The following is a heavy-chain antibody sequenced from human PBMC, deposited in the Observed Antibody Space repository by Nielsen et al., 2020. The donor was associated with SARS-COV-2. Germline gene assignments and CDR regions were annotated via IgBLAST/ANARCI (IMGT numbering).Heavy chain of an antibody. CDR1: GYTFTSYA. Sequence: ASVKVSCKASGYTFTSYAMHWVRQAPGQRLEWMGWINAGNGNTKYSQKFQGRVTITRDTSASTAYMELSSLRSEDTAVYYCARVATSGTTYYYYYGMDVWGQGTTVTVSS. CDR2: INAGNGNT. D-gene: IGHD1-1*01. J-gene: IGHJ6*02. CDR3: ARVATSGTTYYYYYGMDV. V-gene: IGHV1-3*01.